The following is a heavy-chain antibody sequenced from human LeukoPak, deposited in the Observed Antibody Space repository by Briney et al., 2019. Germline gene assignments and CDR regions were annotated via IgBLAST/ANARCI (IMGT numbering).Heavy chain of an antibody. CDR1: GFTFSSYA. Sequence: GGSLRLSCAASGFTFSSYAMHWVRQAPGKGLEWVAVISYDGSNKYHADSVKGRFTISRDNSKNTLYLQMNSLRAEDTAVYYCAKLGGYDGLFDYWSQGTLVTVSS. CDR2: ISYDGSNK. CDR3: AKLGGYDGLFDY. J-gene: IGHJ4*02. V-gene: IGHV3-30-3*02. D-gene: IGHD5-12*01.